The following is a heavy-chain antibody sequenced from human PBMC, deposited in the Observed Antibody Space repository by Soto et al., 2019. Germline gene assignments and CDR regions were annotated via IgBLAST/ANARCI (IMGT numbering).Heavy chain of an antibody. J-gene: IGHJ4*02. CDR3: ARSALGSMVRGVSLDY. D-gene: IGHD3-10*01. CDR2: INSDERST. CDR1: GFTFSNSW. Sequence: EVQLVESGGGLVQPGGSLRLSCAASGFTFSNSWMHWVRQAPGKGLVWVSRINSDERSTTYADSVKGRFTISRENAKNTLYLQMNSLRADDTAVYYCARSALGSMVRGVSLDYWGQGTLVTVSS. V-gene: IGHV3-74*01.